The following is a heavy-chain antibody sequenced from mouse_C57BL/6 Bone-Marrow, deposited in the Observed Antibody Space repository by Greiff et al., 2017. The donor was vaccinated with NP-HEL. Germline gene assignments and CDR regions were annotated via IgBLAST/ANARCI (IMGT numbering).Heavy chain of an antibody. Sequence: QVQLQQSGPELVKPGASVKISCKASGYAFSSSWMNWVKQRPGKGLEWIGRIYPGDGDTNYNGKFKGKATLTADKSSSTAYMQLSSLTSEDSSVYFCARAPTYCDYWGQGTTLTVSS. CDR2: IYPGDGDT. V-gene: IGHV1-82*01. CDR3: ARAPTYCDY. CDR1: GYAFSSSW. J-gene: IGHJ2*01.